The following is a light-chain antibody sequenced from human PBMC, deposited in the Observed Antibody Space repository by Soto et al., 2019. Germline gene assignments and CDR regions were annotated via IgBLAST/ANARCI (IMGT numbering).Light chain of an antibody. J-gene: IGKJ2*01. CDR3: QQNYDVPYT. V-gene: IGKV1-39*01. CDR2: AAD. CDR1: PSIGSY. Sequence: RLTQSPSLLSASVGDRVTITCRASPSIGSYLNWYQHKPGEAPKLLIFAADTLKSGVPSRFSGSGFYKDFTLTVTSLQPEDFATYYCQQNYDVPYTFGQGTRLEIK.